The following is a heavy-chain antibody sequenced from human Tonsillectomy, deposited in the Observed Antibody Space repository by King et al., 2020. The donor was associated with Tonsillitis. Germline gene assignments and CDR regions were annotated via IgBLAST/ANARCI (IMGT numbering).Heavy chain of an antibody. CDR2: ISGSGGRT. V-gene: IGHV3-23*04. D-gene: IGHD3-3*01. CDR1: GFTFSSYA. J-gene: IGHJ4*02. CDR3: AKDVGVKGSFLEGGYYFDY. Sequence: QLVQSGGGLVQPGGSLRLSCAASGFTFSSYAMSWVRQAPGKGLEWVSVISGSGGRTYYADSVKGRFTISRDNSKNTLYLQMNSLRAEDTAVYYCAKDVGVKGSFLEGGYYFDYWGQGTLVTVSS.